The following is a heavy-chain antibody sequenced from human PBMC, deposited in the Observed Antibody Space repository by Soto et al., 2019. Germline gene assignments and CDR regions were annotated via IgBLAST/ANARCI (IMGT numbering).Heavy chain of an antibody. CDR2: IYYTGST. CDR3: ARFLVPASRNTDFDY. J-gene: IGHJ4*02. CDR1: GDSISSYY. Sequence: SETLSLTCSVSGDSISSYYWSWIRQPPGKGLEWIGYIYYTGSTNYNPSLKSRVTMSVDTSKNQFSLKPNSVTAADTAVYYCARFLVPASRNTDFDYWGQGTLVTVSS. D-gene: IGHD2-21*02. V-gene: IGHV4-59*08.